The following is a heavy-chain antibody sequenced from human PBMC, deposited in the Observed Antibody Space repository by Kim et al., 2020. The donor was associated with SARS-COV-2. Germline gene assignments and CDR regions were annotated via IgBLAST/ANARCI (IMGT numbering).Heavy chain of an antibody. CDR3: AREPARRADY. CDR1: GFIFSTYD. Sequence: GGSLRLSCAASGFIFSTYDMSWVRQAPGKGLEWISAVTRDGSTFYADSVKGRFTISRDNYKNMLFLQMDSLKIEDTAVYYCAREPARRADYWGQGTLVTVSS. CDR2: VTRDGST. D-gene: IGHD1-1*01. J-gene: IGHJ4*02. V-gene: IGHV3-23*01.